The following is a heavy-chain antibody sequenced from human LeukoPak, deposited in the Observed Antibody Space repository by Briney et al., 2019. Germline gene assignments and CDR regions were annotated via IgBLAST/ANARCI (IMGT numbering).Heavy chain of an antibody. J-gene: IGHJ4*02. V-gene: IGHV1-18*01. CDR1: GYTFTSYG. D-gene: IGHD6-13*01. CDR3: ARPPRGLIAAPVSPFDY. CDR2: ISAYNGNS. Sequence: ASVKVSCKASGYTFTSYGISWVRQAPGQGLEWMGGISAYNGNSIYSPKLQGSVTMTTDPSTSTGYMELRSLRAHDTAVYYCARPPRGLIAAPVSPFDYWGQGTLVTVSS.